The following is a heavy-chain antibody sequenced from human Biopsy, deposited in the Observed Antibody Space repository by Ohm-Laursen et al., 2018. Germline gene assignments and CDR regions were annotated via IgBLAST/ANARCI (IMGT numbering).Heavy chain of an antibody. CDR2: ISCTGYT. D-gene: IGHD4-23*01. J-gene: IGHJ4*02. Sequence: SDTLSLTCTVSGGSISNNNYYWSWIRQPPGKGLEWIGHISCTGYTSYNASLKSRVTISVDTSRNHFSLRLSSLTAADTAVYYCARGSNDFGGLYFPRWGQGTLVTVSS. CDR3: ARGSNDFGGLYFPR. CDR1: GGSISNNNYY. V-gene: IGHV4-61*03.